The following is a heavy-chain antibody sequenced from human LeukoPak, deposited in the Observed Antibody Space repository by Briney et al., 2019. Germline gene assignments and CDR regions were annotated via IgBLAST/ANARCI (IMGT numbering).Heavy chain of an antibody. CDR1: GYTLTELS. V-gene: IGHV1-24*01. Sequence: ASVKVSCKVSGYTLTELSMHWVRQAPGKGLEWMGGFDPEDGETFYAQKFQGRVTMTEDTSTDTAYMELSSLRSEDTAVYYCATDYYYDSGGSYYTVDYWGQGTLVTVSS. D-gene: IGHD3-22*01. J-gene: IGHJ4*02. CDR2: FDPEDGET. CDR3: ATDYYYDSGGSYYTVDY.